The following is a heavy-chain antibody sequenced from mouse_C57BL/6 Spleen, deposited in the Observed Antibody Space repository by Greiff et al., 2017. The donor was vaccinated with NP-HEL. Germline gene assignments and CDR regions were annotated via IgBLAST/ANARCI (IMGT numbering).Heavy chain of an antibody. CDR3: ARYIGYGSFYAMDY. D-gene: IGHD1-1*01. CDR1: GFTFTDYY. CDR2: IRNTANGYPT. V-gene: IGHV7-3*01. J-gene: IGHJ4*01. Sequence: EVKVVESGGGLVQPGGSLSLSCAASGFTFTDYYMSWVRPPPGKALEWLGFIRNTANGYPTEYSASVKGRFTISRDISQSILYLQMNALRAEDSATYYCARYIGYGSFYAMDYWGQGTSVTVSS.